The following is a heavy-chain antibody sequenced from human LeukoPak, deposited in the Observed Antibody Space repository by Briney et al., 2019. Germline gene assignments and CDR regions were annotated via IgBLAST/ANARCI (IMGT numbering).Heavy chain of an antibody. CDR2: IWYDGSNK. Sequence: QPGGSLRPSCAASGFTFSSYGMHWVRQAPGKGLEWVAVIWYDGSNKYYADSVKGRFTISRDNSKNTLYLQMNSLRAEDTAVYYCARARADYYDSSGYLELSLDYWGQGTLVTVSS. J-gene: IGHJ4*02. CDR1: GFTFSSYG. V-gene: IGHV3-33*01. CDR3: ARARADYYDSSGYLELSLDY. D-gene: IGHD3-22*01.